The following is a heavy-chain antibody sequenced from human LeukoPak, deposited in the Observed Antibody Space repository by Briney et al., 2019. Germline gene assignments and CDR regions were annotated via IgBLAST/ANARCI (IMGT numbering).Heavy chain of an antibody. J-gene: IGHJ4*02. Sequence: GGSLRLSCAASGFIFSNYVMSWVRQAPGKGLEWVSAISGSGGNTYYADSVKGRFTISRDNSKNTLYLQMNSLRAEDTAVYYCASAEYCTSTSCRPYYLDYWGQGTLVTVSS. CDR3: ASAEYCTSTSCRPYYLDY. CDR1: GFIFSNYV. CDR2: ISGSGGNT. D-gene: IGHD2-2*01. V-gene: IGHV3-23*01.